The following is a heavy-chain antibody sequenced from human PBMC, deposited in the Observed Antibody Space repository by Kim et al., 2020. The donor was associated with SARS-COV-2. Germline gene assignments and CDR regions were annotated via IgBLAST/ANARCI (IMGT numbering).Heavy chain of an antibody. V-gene: IGHV4-39*01. CDR1: GGSISSSSYY. D-gene: IGHD1-26*01. J-gene: IGHJ5*02. CDR3: ARQKAVGATSAWFDP. Sequence: SETLTLTCTVSGGSISSSSYYWGWIRQHPGKGLEWIGSIYYSGRTYYNPALKSRVTISVDTSKNQFSLKLSFVTAADTAVYYGARQKAVGATSAWFDPWGQGTLVTVSS. CDR2: IYYSGRT.